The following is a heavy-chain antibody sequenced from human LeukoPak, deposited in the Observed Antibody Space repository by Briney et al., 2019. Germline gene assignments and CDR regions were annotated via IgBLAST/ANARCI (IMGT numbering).Heavy chain of an antibody. CDR3: ARTALLWFGELLSLPAPLDY. D-gene: IGHD3-10*01. CDR2: ISYDGSNK. V-gene: IGHV3-30*04. Sequence: LRLSCAASGFTFSSHAMHWVRQAPGKGLEWVAVISYDGSNKYYADSVKGRFTISRDNSKNTLYLQMNSLRAEDTAVYYCARTALLWFGELLSLPAPLDYWGQGTLVTVSS. CDR1: GFTFSSHA. J-gene: IGHJ4*02.